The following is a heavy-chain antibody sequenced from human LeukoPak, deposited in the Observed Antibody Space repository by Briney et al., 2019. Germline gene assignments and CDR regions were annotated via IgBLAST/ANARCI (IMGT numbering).Heavy chain of an antibody. CDR1: GFTFSSYA. Sequence: PGGSQRLSCAASGFTFSSYAMSWVRQAAGKRLEWDSAISGSGGSTYYADSVKGRFTISRDNSKNTLYLQMNSLRAEDTAVYYCAKGVSGYDYNDAFDIWGQGTMVTVSS. CDR3: AKGVSGYDYNDAFDI. J-gene: IGHJ3*02. V-gene: IGHV3-23*01. CDR2: ISGSGGST. D-gene: IGHD5-12*01.